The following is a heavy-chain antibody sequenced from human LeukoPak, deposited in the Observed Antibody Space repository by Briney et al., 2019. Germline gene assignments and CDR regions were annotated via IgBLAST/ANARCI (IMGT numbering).Heavy chain of an antibody. Sequence: ASVKVSCKASGYTFTGYYMHWVRQAPGQGLEWMGWINPNSGGTNYAQKFQGRLTMTRDTSISTAYMELSRLRSDDTAVYYCARAYYDFWSGYYNDYWGQGTLVTVSS. J-gene: IGHJ4*02. D-gene: IGHD3-3*01. CDR2: INPNSGGT. CDR3: ARAYYDFWSGYYNDY. CDR1: GYTFTGYY. V-gene: IGHV1-2*02.